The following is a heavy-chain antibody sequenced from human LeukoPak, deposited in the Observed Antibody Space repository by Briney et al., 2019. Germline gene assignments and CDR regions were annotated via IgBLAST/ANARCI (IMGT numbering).Heavy chain of an antibody. J-gene: IGHJ4*02. CDR2: IKQDGSEK. D-gene: IGHD2-15*01. CDR1: GFTFSSYW. V-gene: IGHV3-7*01. CDR3: ARERRMRYCSGGSCYSVGLALDY. Sequence: PGGSLRLSCAASGFTFSSYWMSWVRQAPGKGLEWVANIKQDGSEKYYVDSVKGRFTISRDNAKNSLYLQMNSLRAEDTAVYYCARERRMRYCSGGSCYSVGLALDYWGQGTLVTVSS.